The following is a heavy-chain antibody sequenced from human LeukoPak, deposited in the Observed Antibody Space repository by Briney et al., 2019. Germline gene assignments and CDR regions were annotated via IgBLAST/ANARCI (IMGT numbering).Heavy chain of an antibody. CDR3: ARDRARGFDY. CDR2: IYYSGST. CDR1: GGSISSGGYY. Sequence: SETLSLTCTVSGGSISSGGYYCSWIRQHPGTGLEWIGYIYYSGSTYYNPSLKSRVTISVDTSKNQFSLKLSSVTAADTAVYYCARDRARGFDYWGQGTLVTVSS. V-gene: IGHV4-31*03. J-gene: IGHJ4*02.